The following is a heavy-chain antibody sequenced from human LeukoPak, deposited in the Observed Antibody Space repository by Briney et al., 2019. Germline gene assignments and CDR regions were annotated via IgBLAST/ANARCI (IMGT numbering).Heavy chain of an antibody. Sequence: GRSLRLSCAASGFTFDDYAMHWVRQAPGEGLEWVSGISWNSGSIGYADSVKGRFTISRDNAKNSLYLQMNSLRAEDTAVYYCARSYCSSTSCNNYYYYGMDVWGQGTTVTVSS. CDR3: ARSYCSSTSCNNYYYYGMDV. CDR2: ISWNSGSI. D-gene: IGHD2-2*02. V-gene: IGHV3-9*01. CDR1: GFTFDDYA. J-gene: IGHJ6*02.